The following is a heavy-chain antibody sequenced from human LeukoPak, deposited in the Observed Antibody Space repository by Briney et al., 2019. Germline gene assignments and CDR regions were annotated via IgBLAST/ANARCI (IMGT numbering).Heavy chain of an antibody. J-gene: IGHJ3*02. D-gene: IGHD1-26*01. Sequence: GGSLSLSCAASGFTFSSYAMSWVRQAPGKGLEWVSAISGSGGSTYYADSVKGRFTISRDNSKNMLYLQMNSLRAEDTAVYYCAKECGGPGQWEPGAFDIWGQGTMVTVSS. V-gene: IGHV3-23*01. CDR2: ISGSGGST. CDR1: GFTFSSYA. CDR3: AKECGGPGQWEPGAFDI.